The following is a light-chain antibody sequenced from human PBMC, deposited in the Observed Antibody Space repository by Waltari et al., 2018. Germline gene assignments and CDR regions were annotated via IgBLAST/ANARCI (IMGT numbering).Light chain of an antibody. J-gene: IGKJ2*01. Sequence: EIVMTQSPANLSVSPGESATLSCRASQSVSIKLAWYQQKPGQAPRLLISDASTRATVIPPRFSGSGSGTDFTLTISSLQPDDFATYYCQQYNSYPYTFGQGTKLEIK. CDR1: QSVSIK. CDR3: QQYNSYPYT. V-gene: IGKV3-15*01. CDR2: DAS.